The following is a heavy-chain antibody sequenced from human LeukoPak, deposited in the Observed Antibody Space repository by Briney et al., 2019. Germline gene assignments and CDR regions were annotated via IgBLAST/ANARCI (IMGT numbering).Heavy chain of an antibody. V-gene: IGHV4-34*01. D-gene: IGHD4-17*01. CDR2: ISHSGST. CDR1: GGSFSGYY. Sequence: SETLSLTCAVYGGSFSGYYWSWIRQPPGKGLEWIGEISHSGSTNYNPSLKSRVTISVDTSKNQFSLKLSSVTAADTAVYYCARHYGDQNDYWGQGTLVTVSS. J-gene: IGHJ4*02. CDR3: ARHYGDQNDY.